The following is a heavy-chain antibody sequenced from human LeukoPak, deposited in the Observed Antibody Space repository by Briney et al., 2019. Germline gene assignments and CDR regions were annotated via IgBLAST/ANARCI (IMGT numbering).Heavy chain of an antibody. Sequence: PSETLSLTCTVSGGSISSSSYYWGWIRQPPGKGLEWIANFYYSRNTYYNPSLKSRVTISVDTSKNQFSLKLSSVTAADTAVYHCARARSQWLVGANIRGDNPPYYYDYWGQGTLVTVSS. D-gene: IGHD6-19*01. CDR2: FYYSRNT. CDR3: ARARSQWLVGANIRGDNPPYYYDY. CDR1: GGSISSSSYY. J-gene: IGHJ4*02. V-gene: IGHV4-39*07.